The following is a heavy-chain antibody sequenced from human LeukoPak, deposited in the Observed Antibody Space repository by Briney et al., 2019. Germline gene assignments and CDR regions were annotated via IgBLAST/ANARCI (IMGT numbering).Heavy chain of an antibody. Sequence: SQTLSLTCTVSGGSISSGDYYWSWIRQPPGRGLELIGYMYYSGSTYYNPSLKSRVTISVDTSKNQFSLKLSSVTAADTAVYYCARGGYCSGGSCYAPPGILYWGQGTLATVSS. CDR3: ARGGYCSGGSCYAPPGILY. V-gene: IGHV4-30-4*08. D-gene: IGHD2-15*01. J-gene: IGHJ4*02. CDR1: GGSISSGDYY. CDR2: MYYSGST.